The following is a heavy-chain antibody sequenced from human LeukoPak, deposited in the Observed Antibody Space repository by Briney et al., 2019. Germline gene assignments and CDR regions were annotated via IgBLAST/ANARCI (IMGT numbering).Heavy chain of an antibody. Sequence: GGSLRLSCAASGFTFSDHYMDWVRQAPGKGLEWVGRIRNKANSYTTEYAASVKGRFTISRDDSKNSLYVQMNSLKTEDTAVYYCRVVVVTGQFDYWGQGTLVTVSS. J-gene: IGHJ4*02. CDR1: GFTFSDHY. CDR2: IRNKANSYTT. D-gene: IGHD2-21*02. V-gene: IGHV3-72*01. CDR3: RVVVVTGQFDY.